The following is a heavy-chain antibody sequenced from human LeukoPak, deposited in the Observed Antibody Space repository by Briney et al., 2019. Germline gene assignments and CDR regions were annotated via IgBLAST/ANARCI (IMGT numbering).Heavy chain of an antibody. J-gene: IGHJ4*02. CDR2: ISAYNGNT. Sequence: ASVKVSCKASGYTFTSYGISWVRQAPGQGLEWMGWISAYNGNTNYAQKLQGRVTMTTDTSTSTAYMELSSLRSDDTAVYYCARGLEVDFWSGYYWFNLYFDYWGQGTLVTVSS. D-gene: IGHD3-3*01. V-gene: IGHV1-18*01. CDR1: GYTFTSYG. CDR3: ARGLEVDFWSGYYWFNLYFDY.